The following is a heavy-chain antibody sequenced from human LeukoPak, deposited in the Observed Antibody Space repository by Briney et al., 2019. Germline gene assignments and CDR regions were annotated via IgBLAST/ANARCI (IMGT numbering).Heavy chain of an antibody. CDR3: VGSKTSNWFDP. CDR2: IGTSVSTI. J-gene: IGHJ5*02. V-gene: IGHV3-11*04. D-gene: IGHD3-16*01. CDR1: GFTFSDYY. Sequence: PGGSLRLSCAVSGFTFSDYYMTWIRQAPGKGLEWVSYIGTSVSTIYYADSVKGRFTISRDNAKNSLYLQMNSLRAEDTAVYYCVGSKTSNWFDPWGQGTLVTVSS.